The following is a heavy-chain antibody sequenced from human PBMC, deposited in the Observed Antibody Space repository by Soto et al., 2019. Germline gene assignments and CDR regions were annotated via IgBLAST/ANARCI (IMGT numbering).Heavy chain of an antibody. CDR1: GFTFSDYA. Sequence: VQLVESGGGVVQPGRSLRLSCAASGFTFSDYAMHWVRQAPGKGLEWVAVVSHDGRNTHYADSVKGRFTISRDSSKRTVSLEMSSLRAEDTVVYYCAKGVRQWLGTSDVNSWGQGALVTVSS. D-gene: IGHD6-19*01. CDR2: VSHDGRNT. CDR3: AKGVRQWLGTSDVNS. V-gene: IGHV3-30*18. J-gene: IGHJ4*02.